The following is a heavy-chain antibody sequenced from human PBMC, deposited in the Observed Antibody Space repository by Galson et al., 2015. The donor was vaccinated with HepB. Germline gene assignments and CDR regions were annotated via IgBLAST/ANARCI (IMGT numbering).Heavy chain of an antibody. CDR1: GFTFSSYA. CDR3: AKEQYYDGSGKPRGAFDI. D-gene: IGHD3-10*01. Sequence: SLRLSCAASGFTFSSYAMSWVRQAPGKGLEWVSAISGSGGSTYYADSVKGRFTISRDNSKNTLYLQMNSLRAEDTAVYYCAKEQYYDGSGKPRGAFDIWGQRTIVTVSS. J-gene: IGHJ3*02. CDR2: ISGSGGST. V-gene: IGHV3-23*01.